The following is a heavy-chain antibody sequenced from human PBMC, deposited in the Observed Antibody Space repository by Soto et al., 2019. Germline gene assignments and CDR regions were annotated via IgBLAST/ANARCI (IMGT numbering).Heavy chain of an antibody. Sequence: SETLSLTCTVSCGSISSSSYYWGWIRQPPGKGLEWIGSIYYSGSTYYNPSLKSRVTISVDTSKNQFSLKLSSVTAADTAVYYCARPVGGYNYLRYGMDVWGQGTTVTVSS. V-gene: IGHV4-39*01. CDR1: CGSISSSSYY. CDR3: ARPVGGYNYLRYGMDV. CDR2: IYYSGST. D-gene: IGHD5-12*01. J-gene: IGHJ6*02.